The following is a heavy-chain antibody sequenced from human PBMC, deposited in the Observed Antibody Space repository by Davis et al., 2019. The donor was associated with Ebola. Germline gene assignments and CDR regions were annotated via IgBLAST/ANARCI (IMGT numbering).Heavy chain of an antibody. CDR2: IDSSASTT. V-gene: IGHV3-48*03. CDR1: EFTFSSYE. Sequence: PGGSLRLSCAASEFTFSSYEMNWVRQAPGKGLEWVSYIDSSASTTYYADSVKGRFTISRDNAKNSLFLQMNSLTAEDTALYDCAREAPFCGGDCLDYWGQGTLVTVSS. D-gene: IGHD2-21*01. J-gene: IGHJ4*02. CDR3: AREAPFCGGDCLDY.